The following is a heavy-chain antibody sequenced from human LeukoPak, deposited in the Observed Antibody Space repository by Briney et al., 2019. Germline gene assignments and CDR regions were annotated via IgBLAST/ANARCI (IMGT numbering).Heavy chain of an antibody. CDR2: IWYDGSNK. Sequence: GGSLRLSCAASGFTFSSYGMHWVRQAPGKGLEWVAVIWYDGSNKYYADSVKGRFTISRDNSKNTLYLQMNSLRAEDTAVYYCAKTRITMIVVVTDGGMDVWGQGTTVTVSS. J-gene: IGHJ6*02. CDR3: AKTRITMIVVVTDGGMDV. D-gene: IGHD3-22*01. V-gene: IGHV3-33*06. CDR1: GFTFSSYG.